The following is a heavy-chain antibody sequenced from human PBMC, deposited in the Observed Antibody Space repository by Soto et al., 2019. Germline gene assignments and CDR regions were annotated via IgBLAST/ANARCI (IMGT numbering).Heavy chain of an antibody. J-gene: IGHJ5*02. V-gene: IGHV5-10-1*01. CDR3: ASSVDTAMVGIWFDP. Sequence: EVQLVQSGAEVKKPGESXXXSXKGXXXXFTSXWISWVRQMPGKGLEWMGRIDPSDSYTNYSPSFQGHVTISADKSISTAYLQWSSLKASDTAMYYCASSVDTAMVGIWFDPWGQGTLVTVSS. CDR1: XXXFTSXW. CDR2: IDPSDSYT. D-gene: IGHD5-18*01.